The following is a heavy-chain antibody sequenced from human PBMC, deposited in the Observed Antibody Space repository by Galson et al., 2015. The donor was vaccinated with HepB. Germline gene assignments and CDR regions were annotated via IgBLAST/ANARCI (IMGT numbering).Heavy chain of an antibody. J-gene: IGHJ4*02. CDR2: ISYGGNNK. CDR3: ARGRRSSGLKTSFDY. Sequence: SLRLSCAASGFSFNSIGMHWVRQVPGKGLEWVALISYGGNNKYYVDSVKGRFTISRDNRKHTVSLQMNSLRPEDTAVYYCARGRRSSGLKTSFDYWGQGILVTVSS. CDR1: GFSFNSIG. D-gene: IGHD3-22*01. V-gene: IGHV3-30*03.